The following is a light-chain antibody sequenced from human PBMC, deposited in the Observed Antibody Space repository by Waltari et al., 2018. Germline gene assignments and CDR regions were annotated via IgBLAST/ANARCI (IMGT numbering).Light chain of an antibody. CDR2: AAS. Sequence: DIQMTQSPSSLSASVGDSIPITCRASQGIDNYFAWFQQKPGKAPQSLIYAASTLQSGVPSKFSGSGFGTDFTLTINGLQPEDFATYFCQQYDSDPHTFGQGTRLEVK. CDR1: QGIDNY. CDR3: QQYDSDPHT. V-gene: IGKV1-16*02. J-gene: IGKJ2*01.